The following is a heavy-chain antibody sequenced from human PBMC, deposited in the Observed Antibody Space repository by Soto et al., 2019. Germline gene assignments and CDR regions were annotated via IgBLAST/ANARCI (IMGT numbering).Heavy chain of an antibody. V-gene: IGHV1-18*01. CDR2: ISAYNGNT. D-gene: IGHD3-22*01. J-gene: IGHJ4*02. Sequence: ASVKVSCKASGYTFTSYCISWVRQAPGQGLEWMGWISAYNGNTNYAQKLQGRVTMTTDTSTSTAYMELRSLRSDDTAVYYCARDRPYYYDSSGYPFDYWGQGTLVTVSS. CDR3: ARDRPYYYDSSGYPFDY. CDR1: GYTFTSYC.